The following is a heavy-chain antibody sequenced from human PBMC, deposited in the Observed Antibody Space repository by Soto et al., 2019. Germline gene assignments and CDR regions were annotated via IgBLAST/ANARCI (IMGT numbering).Heavy chain of an antibody. D-gene: IGHD4-17*01. CDR1: GYTFTSYG. V-gene: IGHV1-18*01. CDR2: ISAYNGNT. Sequence: QVRLVQSGAEVKKPGASVKVSCKASGYTFTSYGISWVRQAPGQGLEWMGWISAYNGNTNYAQKLQGRVTMTTDTSTSTADMELRSLRSDDTAVYYCARGHYGGNSHYYYGMDVWGQGTTVTVSS. CDR3: ARGHYGGNSHYYYGMDV. J-gene: IGHJ6*02.